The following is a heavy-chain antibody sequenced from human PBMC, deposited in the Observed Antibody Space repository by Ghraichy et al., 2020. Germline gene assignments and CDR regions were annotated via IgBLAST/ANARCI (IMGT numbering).Heavy chain of an antibody. V-gene: IGHV2-5*01. Sequence: SGPTLVKPTQTLTLTCAFSGFSLNTNGVRVGWIRQPPGKALEWLALIYGNDDKRYSPSLKTRLTISRDTSKNQVVLTMTNVGPVDTATYYCAHSRSHIGMVFLGFDIWGQGTMLTVSS. CDR3: AHSRSHIGMVFLGFDI. J-gene: IGHJ3*02. CDR1: GFSLNTNGVR. CDR2: IYGNDDK. D-gene: IGHD2-21*01.